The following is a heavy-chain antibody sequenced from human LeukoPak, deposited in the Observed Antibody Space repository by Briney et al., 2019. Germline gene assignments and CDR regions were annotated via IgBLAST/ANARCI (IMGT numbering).Heavy chain of an antibody. CDR2: IYHSGST. J-gene: IGHJ4*02. CDR3: ARSEKLGKGGYYFDY. D-gene: IGHD7-27*01. V-gene: IGHV4-30-2*05. CDR1: GGSISSGGYS. Sequence: SQTLSLTCAVSGGSISSGGYSWSWIRQPPGKGLEWIGYIYHSGSTYYNPSLKSRVTISADTSKNQFSLKLSSVTAADTAVYYCARSEKLGKGGYYFDYWGQGTLVTVSS.